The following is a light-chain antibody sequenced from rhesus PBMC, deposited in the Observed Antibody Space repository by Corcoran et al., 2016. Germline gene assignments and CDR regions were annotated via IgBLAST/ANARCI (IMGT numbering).Light chain of an antibody. J-gene: IGKJ2*01. CDR1: QGIKRE. V-gene: IGKV1-94*01. CDR3: QQDYNIPYS. Sequence: DIQMTQSPSSLSASVGDRVTVTCRASQGIKRELNWYQQKPGKAPTLLIYAAHSLQTGVSSRFSGSGSGTDFTLTIISLQPEDVATYYCQQDYNIPYSFGQGTKVEIK. CDR2: AAH.